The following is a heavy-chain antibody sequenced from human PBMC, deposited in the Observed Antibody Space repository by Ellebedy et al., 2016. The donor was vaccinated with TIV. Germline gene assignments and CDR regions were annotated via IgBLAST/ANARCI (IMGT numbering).Heavy chain of an antibody. CDR2: ISGSTGPI. V-gene: IGHV3-48*04. Sequence: GGSLRLSXAASGLNLSDYTMNWVRQAPGKGLEWISYISGSTGPIHYADSVMGRFTISRDNAKRSLYLQMNSLRAEDTAVYYCASSGYDFWNGLYYFDYWGQGTLVTVSS. J-gene: IGHJ4*02. CDR1: GLNLSDYT. CDR3: ASSGYDFWNGLYYFDY. D-gene: IGHD3-3*01.